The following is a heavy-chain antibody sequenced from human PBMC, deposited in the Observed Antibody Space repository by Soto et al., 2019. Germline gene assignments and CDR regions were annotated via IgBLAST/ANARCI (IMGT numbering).Heavy chain of an antibody. CDR2: ISYDGSNK. CDR3: ARDSAMITIFGVVISI. J-gene: IGHJ4*02. D-gene: IGHD3-3*01. CDR1: GFTFSSYA. V-gene: IGHV3-30-3*01. Sequence: QVQLVESGGGVVQPGRSLRLSCAASGFTFSSYAMHWVRQAPGKGLEWVAVISYDGSNKYYADSVKGRFTISRDNSKNTLYLQMNSLRAEDTAVYYCARDSAMITIFGVVISIWGQGTLVTVSS.